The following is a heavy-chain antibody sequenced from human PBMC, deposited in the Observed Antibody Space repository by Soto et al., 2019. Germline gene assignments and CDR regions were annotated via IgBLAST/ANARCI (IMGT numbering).Heavy chain of an antibody. Sequence: SQTLSLTCTVSDGSISSGGYYWSWIRQHHEKGLEWIGYIYYSWSTYYTPSLKSRVTLSVYTSTNQLSLKLSSVNAEDTAVSYCATAELVDAKAPGTGTDVWGQGTRVNVSS. CDR2: IYYSWST. J-gene: IGHJ6*02. CDR1: DGSISSGGYY. V-gene: IGHV4-31*03. D-gene: IGHD2-15*01. CDR3: ATAELVDAKAPGTGTDV.